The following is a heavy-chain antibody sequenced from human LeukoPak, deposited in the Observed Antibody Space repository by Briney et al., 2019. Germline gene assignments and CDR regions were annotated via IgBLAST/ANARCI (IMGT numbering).Heavy chain of an antibody. CDR3: ARHLAERDY. CDR2: IYYSGST. D-gene: IGHD6-13*01. V-gene: IGHV4-39*01. CDR1: GGSISSSSYY. Sequence: PSETLSLTCTVSGGSISSSSYYWGWICQPPGKGLEWIGSIYYSGSTYYNPSLRSRVTISVDTSKNQFSLKLSSVTAADTAVYYCARHLAERDYWGQGTLVTVSS. J-gene: IGHJ4*02.